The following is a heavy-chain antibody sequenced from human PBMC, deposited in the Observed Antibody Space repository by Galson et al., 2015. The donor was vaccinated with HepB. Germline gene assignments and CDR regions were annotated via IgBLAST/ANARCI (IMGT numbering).Heavy chain of an antibody. V-gene: IGHV3-48*02. J-gene: IGHJ6*04. CDR3: ASGLTTLDV. CDR1: GFSITSY. Sequence: SLRLSCAASGFSITSYINWVRQAPGKGPEWLAHIGLSDTTVHYADSVQGRFTILRDNAKNSLYLQMSSLTDEDTATYYCASGLTTLDVWGKGTTVTVSS. D-gene: IGHD3-3*01. CDR2: IGLSDTTV.